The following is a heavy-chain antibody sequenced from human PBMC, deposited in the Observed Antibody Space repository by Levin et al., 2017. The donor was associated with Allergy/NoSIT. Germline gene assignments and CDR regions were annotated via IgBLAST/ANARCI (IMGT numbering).Heavy chain of an antibody. CDR1: GFTFSSYR. J-gene: IGHJ4*02. V-gene: IGHV3-48*01. D-gene: IGHD3-10*01. CDR2: ISSSSSTI. CDR3: ARTSGVITHDY. Sequence: SCAASGFTFSSYRMNWVRQAPGKGLEWVSYISSSSSTIYYADSVKGRFTISRDNAKNSLYLQMNSLRAEDTAVYYCARTSGVITHDYWGQGTLVTVSS.